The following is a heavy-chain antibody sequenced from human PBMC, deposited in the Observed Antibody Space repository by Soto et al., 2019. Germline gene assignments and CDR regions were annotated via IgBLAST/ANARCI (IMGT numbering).Heavy chain of an antibody. D-gene: IGHD5-12*01. CDR2: IYHSGST. CDR1: GGSISSSNW. J-gene: IGHJ4*02. V-gene: IGHV4-4*02. Sequence: ASETLSLTCAVSGGSISSSNWWSWVRQPPGKGLEWIEEIYHSGSTNYNPSLKRRVTISVDKSKNQFSLKLSSVTAADTAVYYCARGGSGGYSGYDYDSWGQGTLVTVSS. CDR3: ARGGSGGYSGYDYDS.